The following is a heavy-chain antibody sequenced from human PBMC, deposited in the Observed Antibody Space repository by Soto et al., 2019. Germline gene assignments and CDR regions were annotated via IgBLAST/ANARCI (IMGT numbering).Heavy chain of an antibody. V-gene: IGHV5-51*01. CDR2: IYPGDSDT. CDR3: ARHRRRHMGSGWYLGDLGGPFWFDP. J-gene: IGHJ5*02. CDR1: GYSFTSYW. Sequence: PGESLKISCKGSGYSFTSYWIGWVRQMPGKGLEWMGIIYPGDSDTRYSPSFQGQVTISADKSISTAYLQWSSLKASDTAMYYCARHRRRHMGSGWYLGDLGGPFWFDPWGQGTLVTVSS. D-gene: IGHD6-19*01.